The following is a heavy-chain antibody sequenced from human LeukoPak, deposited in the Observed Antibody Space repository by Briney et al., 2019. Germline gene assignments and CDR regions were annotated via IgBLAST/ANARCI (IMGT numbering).Heavy chain of an antibody. D-gene: IGHD3-16*02. J-gene: IGHJ3*02. CDR3: ASRRYDYVWGSYPPDAFDI. V-gene: IGHV1-69*05. CDR1: GYTFTSYG. CDR2: IIPIFGTA. Sequence: SVKVSCKASGYTFTSYGISWVRQAPGQGLEWMGGIIPIFGTANYAQKFQGRVTITTDESTSTAYMELSSLRSEDTAVYYCASRRYDYVWGSYPPDAFDIWGQGTMVTVSS.